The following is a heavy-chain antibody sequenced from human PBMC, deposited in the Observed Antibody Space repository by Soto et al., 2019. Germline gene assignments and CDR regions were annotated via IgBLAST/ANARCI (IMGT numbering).Heavy chain of an antibody. J-gene: IGHJ4*02. CDR1: GGSISSGGYY. CDR3: ARDALRSWYRYFDY. Sequence: QVQLQESGPGLVKPSHTLSLTCTVSGGSISSGGYYWSWIRQHPGKGLEWIGYIYYSGSTYYNPSLKSRVTISVDTSKNQSSRKLSSVTAADTAVYYCARDALRSWYRYFDYWGQGTLVTVSS. CDR2: IYYSGST. V-gene: IGHV4-31*03. D-gene: IGHD6-13*01.